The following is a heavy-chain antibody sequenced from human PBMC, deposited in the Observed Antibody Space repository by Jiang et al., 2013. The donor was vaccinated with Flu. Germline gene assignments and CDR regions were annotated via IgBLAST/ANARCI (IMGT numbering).Heavy chain of an antibody. CDR1: GFTFSSFW. D-gene: IGHD3-22*01. J-gene: IGHJ3*02. CDR2: IKQDGSER. Sequence: QLVESGGGLVQPGGSLRLSCVASGFTFSSFWMSWVRQAPGKGLEWVANIKQDGSERYYVDSVKGRFTISRDNAKNSVLLQMNSLRAEDTAIYYCARTDSSGYYQRAFDIWGQGTMVTVSS. V-gene: IGHV3-7*03. CDR3: ARTDSSGYYQRAFDI.